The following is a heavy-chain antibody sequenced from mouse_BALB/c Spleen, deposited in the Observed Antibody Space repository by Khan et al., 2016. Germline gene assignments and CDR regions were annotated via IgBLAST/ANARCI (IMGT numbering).Heavy chain of an antibody. CDR3: TRVVTTVVDYCDY. J-gene: IGHJ2*01. CDR1: GFTFSSYA. D-gene: IGHD1-1*01. Sequence: EVELVESGGGLVKPGGSLTLSCAASGFTFSSYAMSWVRQTPEKRLEWVASISSGGNTFYPDSLKGRFTISRDNAQNILFLQMSSLRSEDTARYYCTRVVTTVVDYCDYWGRGTTLTVSS. CDR2: ISSGGNT. V-gene: IGHV5-6-5*01.